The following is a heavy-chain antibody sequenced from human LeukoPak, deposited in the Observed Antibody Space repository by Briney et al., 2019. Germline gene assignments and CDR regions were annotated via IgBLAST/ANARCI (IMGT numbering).Heavy chain of an antibody. J-gene: IGHJ4*02. V-gene: IGHV4-59*01. Sequence: SETLSLTCTVSGGSISSYYWSWIRQPPGKGLEWIGYIYYSGSTNYNPSLKSRVTISVDTSKNQFSLKLSSVTAADTAVYYCARGRGQGTAMAWGYWGQGTLVTVSS. CDR3: ARGRGQGTAMAWGY. CDR2: IYYSGST. CDR1: GGSISSYY. D-gene: IGHD5-18*01.